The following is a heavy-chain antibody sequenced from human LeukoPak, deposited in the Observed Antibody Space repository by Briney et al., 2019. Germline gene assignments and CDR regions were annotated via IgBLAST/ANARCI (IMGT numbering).Heavy chain of an antibody. Sequence: PSETLSLTCTVSGGSISGSSYYWGWIRQPPGKGLEWIGTIYYRGNTYYNPSLKSRVSISVDTSKNQVSLKLSSVTAADTAVYFCARDWGVGGRPGYMDVWGKGTTVTVSS. J-gene: IGHJ6*03. CDR1: GGSISGSSYY. CDR2: IYYRGNT. V-gene: IGHV4-39*07. CDR3: ARDWGVGGRPGYMDV. D-gene: IGHD6-6*01.